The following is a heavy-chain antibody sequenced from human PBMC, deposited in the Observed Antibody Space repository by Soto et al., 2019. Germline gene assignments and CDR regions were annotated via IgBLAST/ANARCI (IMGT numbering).Heavy chain of an antibody. CDR3: ARDSDYYDSSGYYGTNKEFDY. CDR2: SSAYNGNT. Sequence: ASVKVSCKASGYTFTSYGISWVRQAPGQGLEWMGWSSAYNGNTNYAQKLQGRVTMTTDTSKSTAYMELRSLRSDDTAVYYCARDSDYYDSSGYYGTNKEFDYWGQGTLVTVSS. CDR1: GYTFTSYG. V-gene: IGHV1-18*01. J-gene: IGHJ4*02. D-gene: IGHD3-22*01.